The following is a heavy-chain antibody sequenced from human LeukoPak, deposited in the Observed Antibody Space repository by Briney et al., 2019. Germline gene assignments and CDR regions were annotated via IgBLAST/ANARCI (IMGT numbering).Heavy chain of an antibody. D-gene: IGHD3-10*01. CDR2: IYTSGST. V-gene: IGHV4-61*02. Sequence: SETLSLTCTVSGGSISSSSYYWSWIRQPAGKGLEWIGRIYTSGSTNYNPSLKSRVTMSVDTSKNQFSLKLSSVTAADTAVYYCARAEYYYYGSGSYNWSDPWGQGTLVTVSS. CDR3: ARAEYYYYGSGSYNWSDP. CDR1: GGSISSSSYY. J-gene: IGHJ5*02.